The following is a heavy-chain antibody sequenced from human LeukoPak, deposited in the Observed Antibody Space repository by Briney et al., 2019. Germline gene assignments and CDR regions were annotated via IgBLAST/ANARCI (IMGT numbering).Heavy chain of an antibody. CDR3: AKLEGDFINFNRIYEYHYYAVDV. CDR2: INPSGGST. Sequence: ASVKVSCKASGYTFTSYYMHWVRQAPGQGLEWMGIINPSGGSTSYAQKFQGRVTMTRDTSTNTVYMELSSLRSEDTAVYYCAKLEGDFINFNRIYEYHYYAVDVWGQGTTVTVSS. D-gene: IGHD3-10*01. J-gene: IGHJ6*02. CDR1: GYTFTSYY. V-gene: IGHV1-46*01.